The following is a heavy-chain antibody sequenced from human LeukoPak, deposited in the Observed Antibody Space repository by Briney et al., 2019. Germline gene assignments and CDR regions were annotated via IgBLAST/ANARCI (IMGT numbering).Heavy chain of an antibody. Sequence: GESLKISCKGSGYNFTTFWIGWGRQMPGKGLEWMGIIHPGDSDTRYSPSFQGQVTISADKSISTASLQWSSLKASDTAMYYCARHDVCSSTRCYNTYDIWGQGTMVTVSS. CDR1: GYNFTTFW. D-gene: IGHD2-2*02. CDR2: IHPGDSDT. CDR3: ARHDVCSSTRCYNTYDI. V-gene: IGHV5-51*01. J-gene: IGHJ3*02.